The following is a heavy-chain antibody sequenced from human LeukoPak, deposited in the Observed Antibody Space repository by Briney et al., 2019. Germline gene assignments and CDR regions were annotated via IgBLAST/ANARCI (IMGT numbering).Heavy chain of an antibody. CDR3: ASLRVSGGYYYYYMDV. CDR2: IYYSGST. V-gene: IGHV4-59*12. J-gene: IGHJ6*03. CDR1: GGSISSYY. Sequence: PSETLSLTCTASGGSISSYYWSWIRQPPGKGLEWIGYIYYSGSTNYNPSLKSRVTISVDTSKNQFSLKLSSVTAADTAVYYCASLRVSGGYYYYYMDVWGKGTTVTVSS. D-gene: IGHD3-10*01.